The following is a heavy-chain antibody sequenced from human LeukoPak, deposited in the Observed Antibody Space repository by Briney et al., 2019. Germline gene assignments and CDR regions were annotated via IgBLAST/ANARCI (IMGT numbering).Heavy chain of an antibody. V-gene: IGHV4-34*01. CDR3: ARPAYYYDSSGYYGGDY. J-gene: IGHJ4*02. CDR1: GGSFSGYY. CDR2: INHSGST. D-gene: IGHD3-22*01. Sequence: SETLSLTCAVYGGSFSGYYWSWIRQPPGKGLEWIGEINHSGSTNYNPSLKSRVTISVDTSKNQFALKLSYVTAADTAVYYFARPAYYYDSSGYYGGDYWGQGTLVTVSS.